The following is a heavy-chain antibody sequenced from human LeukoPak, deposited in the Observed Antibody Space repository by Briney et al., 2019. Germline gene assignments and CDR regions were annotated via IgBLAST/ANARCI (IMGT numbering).Heavy chain of an antibody. CDR2: ISSSSSYI. D-gene: IGHD1-7*01. V-gene: IGHV3-21*01. J-gene: IGHJ4*02. Sequence: PGGSLRLSCAASGFTLSSYTMNWVRQAPGKGLEWVSCISSSSSYIYYADSVKGRFTSSRDNAKNSLYLQMNNLTGEDTAVYYCARDQRNWNCPGYFDYWGQGALVTVSS. CDR3: ARDQRNWNCPGYFDY. CDR1: GFTLSSYT.